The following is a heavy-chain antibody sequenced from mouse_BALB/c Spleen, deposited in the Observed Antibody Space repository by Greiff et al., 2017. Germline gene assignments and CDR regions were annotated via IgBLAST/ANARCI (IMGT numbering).Heavy chain of an antibody. Sequence: EVKLVESGAELVKPGASVKLSCTASGFNIKDTYMHWVKQRPEQGLEWIGRIDPANGNTKYDPKFQGKATITADTSSNTAYLQLSSLTSEDTAVYYCGDWDWFAYWGQGTLVTVSA. V-gene: IGHV14-3*02. D-gene: IGHD4-1*01. CDR1: GFNIKDTY. J-gene: IGHJ3*01. CDR2: IDPANGNT. CDR3: GDWDWFAY.